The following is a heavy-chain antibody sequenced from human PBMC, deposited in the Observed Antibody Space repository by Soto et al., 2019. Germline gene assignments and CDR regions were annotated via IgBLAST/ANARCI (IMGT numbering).Heavy chain of an antibody. CDR2: ISSSSSYI. D-gene: IGHD2-15*01. Sequence: EVQLVEAGGGLVKPGGSLRLSCAASGFTFSSYSMNWVRQAPGKGLEWVSSISSSSSYIYYADSVKGRFTISRDNAKNSLYLQMNSLRAEDTAVYYCARDPDIVVVVAALGYYGMDVWGQGTTVTVSS. CDR1: GFTFSSYS. J-gene: IGHJ6*02. V-gene: IGHV3-21*01. CDR3: ARDPDIVVVVAALGYYGMDV.